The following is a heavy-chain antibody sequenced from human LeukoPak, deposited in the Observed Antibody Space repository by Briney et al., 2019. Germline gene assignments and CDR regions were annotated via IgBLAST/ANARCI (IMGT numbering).Heavy chain of an antibody. V-gene: IGHV3-43D*03. CDR3: AKEGVAAVARVNYYYMDV. D-gene: IGHD6-13*01. Sequence: GGSLRLSCAASGFTFSSYSMNWVRQAPGKGLEWVSLITWDGGSTYYADSVKGRFTISRDNSKNSLYLQMNSLRAEDTALYYCAKEGVAAVARVNYYYMDVWGKGTTVTVSS. CDR2: ITWDGGST. CDR1: GFTFSSYS. J-gene: IGHJ6*03.